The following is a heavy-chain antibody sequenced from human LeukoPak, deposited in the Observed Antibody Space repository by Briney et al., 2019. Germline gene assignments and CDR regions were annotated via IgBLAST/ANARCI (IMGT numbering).Heavy chain of an antibody. V-gene: IGHV3-23*01. J-gene: IGHJ4*02. Sequence: GGSLRLSCAASGFTFSSYAMSWVRQAPGKGLEWVSAISGSGGSTYYADSVKGRFTISRGNSKNTLYLQMNSLRAEDTAVYYCAKDNYGDNGALDYWGQGTLVTVSS. CDR1: GFTFSSYA. CDR3: AKDNYGDNGALDY. CDR2: ISGSGGST. D-gene: IGHD4-23*01.